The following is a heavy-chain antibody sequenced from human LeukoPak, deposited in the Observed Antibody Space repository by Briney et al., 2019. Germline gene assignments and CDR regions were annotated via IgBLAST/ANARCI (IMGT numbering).Heavy chain of an antibody. CDR1: GYTFTSYG. V-gene: IGHV1-18*01. Sequence: ASVKVSCKASGYTFTSYGISWVRQAPGQGLEWMGWISAYNGNTNYAQKLQGRVTMTTDTSTSTAYMELRSLRSDDTAVYYCARDVAGTTLNHAFDIWGQGTMVTVSS. D-gene: IGHD1-1*01. J-gene: IGHJ3*02. CDR2: ISAYNGNT. CDR3: ARDVAGTTLNHAFDI.